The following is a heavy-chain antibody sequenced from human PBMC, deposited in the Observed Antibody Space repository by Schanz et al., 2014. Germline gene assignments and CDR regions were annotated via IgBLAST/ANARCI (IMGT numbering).Heavy chain of an antibody. J-gene: IGHJ4*02. CDR2: MNSKTGNT. Sequence: QVQLVQSGSEVKKPGASVKVSCEASGYSFTSYGINWVRQATGQGLEWMGWMNSKTGNTDYAQRFQGRVTMTRHTSITTAYSELSSLRSGDTAVYYCTRRRAFGRWGQGTLVTVSS. V-gene: IGHV1-8*01. CDR3: TRRRAFGR. CDR1: GYSFTSYG. D-gene: IGHD3-10*01.